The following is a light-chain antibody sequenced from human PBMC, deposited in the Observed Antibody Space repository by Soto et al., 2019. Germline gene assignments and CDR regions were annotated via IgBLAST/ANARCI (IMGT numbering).Light chain of an antibody. J-gene: IGLJ1*01. CDR2: EVT. V-gene: IGLV2-14*01. Sequence: QSALTQPASVSGSPGQSITISCTGTSSDVGGYNFVSWYQQHPDKAPKFMIYEVTNRPSGVSNRFSGSESGNTASLTISGLQAEDEADYYCSSFTSSHTYVFGTGTKLTVL. CDR1: SSDVGGYNF. CDR3: SSFTSSHTYV.